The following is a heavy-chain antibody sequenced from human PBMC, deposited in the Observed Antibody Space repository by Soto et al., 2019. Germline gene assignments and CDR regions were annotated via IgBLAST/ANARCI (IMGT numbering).Heavy chain of an antibody. CDR3: AYGLWTAHNAGYYFDY. Sequence: DSVKVSCKASGYTFIDYALNWMRQAPGQRLEWMGWINAGNGNTKYSQKFQDRVTITRDTSASTAYMELSSLGSEDTAVYYCAYGLWTAHNAGYYFDYWGQGTLVTVSS. CDR2: INAGNGNT. J-gene: IGHJ4*02. CDR1: GYTFIDYA. V-gene: IGHV1-3*01. D-gene: IGHD2-21*02.